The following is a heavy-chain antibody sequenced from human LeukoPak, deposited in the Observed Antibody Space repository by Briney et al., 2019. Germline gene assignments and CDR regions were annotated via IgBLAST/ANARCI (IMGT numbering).Heavy chain of an antibody. CDR2: INPNSGGT. J-gene: IGHJ6*03. CDR3: ARERLEYYYYYMDV. Sequence: GASVKVSCKASGYTFTGYYMHWVRQAPGHGLEWMGWINPNSGGTNYAQKFQGRVTMTRGTSISTAYMELSRLRSDDTAVYYCARERLEYYYYYMDVWGKGTTVTVSS. CDR1: GYTFTGYY. V-gene: IGHV1-2*02.